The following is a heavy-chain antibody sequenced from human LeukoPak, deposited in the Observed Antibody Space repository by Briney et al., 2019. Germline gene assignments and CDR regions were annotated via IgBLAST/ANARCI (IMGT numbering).Heavy chain of an antibody. CDR1: GFTFSDYY. J-gene: IGHJ6*03. V-gene: IGHV3-11*04. CDR3: AKEGRMIVVGNYYYMDV. D-gene: IGHD3-22*01. Sequence: GGSLRLSCAASGFTFSDYYMSWIRQAPGKGLEWVSYISSSGSTIYYADSVKGRFTISRDNSKKTLYLQMNSLRAEDTAVYYCAKEGRMIVVGNYYYMDVWGKGTTVTVSS. CDR2: ISSSGSTI.